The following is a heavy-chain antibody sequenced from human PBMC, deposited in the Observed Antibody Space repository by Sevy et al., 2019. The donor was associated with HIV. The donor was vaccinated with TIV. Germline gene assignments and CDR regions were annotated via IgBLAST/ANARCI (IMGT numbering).Heavy chain of an antibody. CDR1: GFTCDDYA. V-gene: IGHV3-9*01. J-gene: IGHJ5*02. Sequence: GGSLRLSCAASGFTCDDYAMHWVRQAPGKGLEWVSGISWKSGSIGYADSVKGRFTISRDNAKNSLYLQMNSLRADDTALYYCAKEVYGGIAAAGTGEFDPWGQGTLVTVSS. D-gene: IGHD6-13*01. CDR2: ISWKSGSI. CDR3: AKEVYGGIAAAGTGEFDP.